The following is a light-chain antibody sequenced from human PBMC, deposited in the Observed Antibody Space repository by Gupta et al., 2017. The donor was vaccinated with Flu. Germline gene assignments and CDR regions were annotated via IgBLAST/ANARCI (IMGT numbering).Light chain of an antibody. J-gene: IGKJ1*01. Sequence: IRMTQSPSSFSASTGDRVTITCRASQGISSYLAWYQQKPGKAPKLLIYAASTLQSGVPSRFSGSGSGTDFTLTISCLQSEDFATYYCQQDYSYPRTFGQGTKVEIK. CDR2: AAS. V-gene: IGKV1-8*01. CDR3: QQDYSYPRT. CDR1: QGISSY.